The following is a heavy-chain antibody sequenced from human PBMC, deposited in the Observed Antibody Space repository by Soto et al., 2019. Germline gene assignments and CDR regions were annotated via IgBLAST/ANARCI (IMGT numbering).Heavy chain of an antibody. CDR1: GYSFTSYW. CDR2: IYPGDSDT. D-gene: IGHD2-21*02. J-gene: IGHJ5*02. CDR3: ARSPCGGDCIRLNP. V-gene: IGHV5-51*01. Sequence: GESLKISCKGSGYSFTSYWIGWGCQMPGKGLEWMGVIYPGDSDTRYNPSFQGRVTISADKSINTAYLQWTSLKASDTAMYYCARSPCGGDCIRLNPWGQGTLVNVSS.